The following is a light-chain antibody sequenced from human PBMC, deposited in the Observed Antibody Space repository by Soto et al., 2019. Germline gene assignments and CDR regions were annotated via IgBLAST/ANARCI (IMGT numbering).Light chain of an antibody. J-gene: IGLJ2*01. V-gene: IGLV2-11*01. CDR2: DVT. CDR1: SRDVGIYNY. Sequence: QSALTQPRSVSGSPGQSVTVSCTGTSRDVGIYNYVSWYQQRPGTAHKVMIYDVTKRPSGVPDRFSGSKSANTASLTISGLQADDEADYYCCSYAGNDTLLFGGGTKLTVL. CDR3: CSYAGNDTLL.